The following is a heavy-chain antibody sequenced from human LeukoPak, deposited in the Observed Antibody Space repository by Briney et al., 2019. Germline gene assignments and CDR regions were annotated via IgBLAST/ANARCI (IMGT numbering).Heavy chain of an antibody. V-gene: IGHV1-24*01. D-gene: IGHD1-26*01. CDR2: FDPEDGET. CDR3: ATDPSGSYPYYFDY. CDR1: GYTLTELS. J-gene: IGHJ4*02. Sequence: ASVKVSCKVSGYTLTELSMHWVRQAPGKGLEWMGGFDPEDGETIYAQKFQGRVTMTEDTSTDTAYMELSSLRSEDTAVYYCATDPSGSYPYYFDYWGQGTLVTVSS.